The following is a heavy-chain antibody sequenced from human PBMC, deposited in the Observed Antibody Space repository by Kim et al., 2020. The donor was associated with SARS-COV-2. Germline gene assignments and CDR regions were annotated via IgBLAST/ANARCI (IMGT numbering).Heavy chain of an antibody. Sequence: GGSLRLSCETSGFSFGGYDMHWVRQVPGKGPEWVAEISFDGKKSQYVESVRGRFTISRDKFKSTLYLQLNSLRPEDTAVYYCVRELSHSSTYFGYGGQGTRLSVSS. CDR2: ISFDGKKS. CDR1: GFSFGGYD. V-gene: IGHV3-30*03. J-gene: IGHJ4*02. CDR3: VRELSHSSTYFGY. D-gene: IGHD6-13*01.